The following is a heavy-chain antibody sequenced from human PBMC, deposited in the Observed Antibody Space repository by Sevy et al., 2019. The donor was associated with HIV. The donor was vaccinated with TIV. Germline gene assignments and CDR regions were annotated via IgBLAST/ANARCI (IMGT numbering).Heavy chain of an antibody. CDR1: GGSISSGDYY. J-gene: IGHJ4*02. V-gene: IGHV4-30-4*01. D-gene: IGHD6-13*01. Sequence: SETLSLTCTVSGGSISSGDYYWSWIRQPPGKGLEWIGYIYYSGSPYYNPSLKSRVTISVDTSKNQFSLKLSSVTAADTAVYYCARDTSYSSRNPVDYWGQGTLVTVSS. CDR3: ARDTSYSSRNPVDY. CDR2: IYYSGSP.